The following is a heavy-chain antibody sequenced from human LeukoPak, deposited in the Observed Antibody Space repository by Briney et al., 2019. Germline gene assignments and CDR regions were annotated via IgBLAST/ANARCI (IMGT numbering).Heavy chain of an antibody. V-gene: IGHV1-18*01. D-gene: IGHD4-17*01. CDR1: GYTFTSYG. J-gene: IGHJ4*02. Sequence: ASVKVSCKASGYTFTSYGISWVRQAPGQGLEWMGWISAYNGNTNYAQKLQGRVTMTTDTSTSTAYMELRSLRSDDTAVYYCASYRGGGGGDYGAFDYWGQGTLVTVS. CDR3: ASYRGGGGGDYGAFDY. CDR2: ISAYNGNT.